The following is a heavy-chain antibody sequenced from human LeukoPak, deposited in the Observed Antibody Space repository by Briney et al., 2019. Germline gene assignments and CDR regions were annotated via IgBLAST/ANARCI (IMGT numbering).Heavy chain of an antibody. V-gene: IGHV4-59*12. CDR2: IYYSGST. CDR1: GGSISSYY. Sequence: SETLSLTCTVSGGSISSYYWSWIRQPPGKGLEWIGYIYYSGSTNYNPSLKSRVTMSVDTSKNQFSLKLSSVTAADTAVYYCARDLSRYSSSRVAFDIWGQGTMVTVSS. D-gene: IGHD6-6*01. J-gene: IGHJ3*02. CDR3: ARDLSRYSSSRVAFDI.